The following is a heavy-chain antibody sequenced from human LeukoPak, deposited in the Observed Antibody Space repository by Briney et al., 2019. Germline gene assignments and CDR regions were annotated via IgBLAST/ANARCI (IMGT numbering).Heavy chain of an antibody. Sequence: GASVKVSCKASGYTFTSYGISWVRQAPGQGLEWMGWISDYNVNKNYAQKLQGRVTMTTDTTTSTAYMELRSLRTDDTAVYYCARGPLRYFRSGYGAFDNWGQGTLVTVSS. D-gene: IGHD3-3*01. CDR1: GYTFTSYG. CDR2: ISDYNVNK. V-gene: IGHV1-18*01. CDR3: ARGPLRYFRSGYGAFDN. J-gene: IGHJ4*02.